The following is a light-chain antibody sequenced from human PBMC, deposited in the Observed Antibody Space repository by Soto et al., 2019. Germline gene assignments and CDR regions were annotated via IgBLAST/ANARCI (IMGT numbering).Light chain of an antibody. J-gene: IGKJ1*01. CDR2: GAS. CDR3: QHYNFCPM. V-gene: IGKV3-15*01. CDR1: QSVSSN. Sequence: EIVMTQSPATLSVSPGERATLSCRASQSVSSNLAWYQQKPGQAPRLLIYGASTRATGIPARFSGSGSGTEFTLTISSLQSEDFAVYYCQHYNFCPMFVQGTKLDIK.